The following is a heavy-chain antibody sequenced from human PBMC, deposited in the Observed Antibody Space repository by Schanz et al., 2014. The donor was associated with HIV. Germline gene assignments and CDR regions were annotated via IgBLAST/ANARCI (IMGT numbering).Heavy chain of an antibody. Sequence: VQLVESGGGLVQPGGSLRLSCAASGFPFSSYAMNWVRQAPGKGLAWVSYITPDGSVTYADSVKGRFTTSRDSSKNTLFLQMNSLRVEDTATYYCRVFMGAFDVWGQGTMVTVSS. D-gene: IGHD6-13*01. J-gene: IGHJ3*01. CDR3: RVFMGAFDV. CDR2: ITPDGSV. CDR1: GFPFSSYA. V-gene: IGHV3-23*04.